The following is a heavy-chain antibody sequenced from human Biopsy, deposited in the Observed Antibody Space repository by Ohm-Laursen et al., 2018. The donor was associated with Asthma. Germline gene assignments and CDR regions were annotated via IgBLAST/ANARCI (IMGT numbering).Heavy chain of an antibody. V-gene: IGHV3-7*01. CDR3: ARTFHFWSPYHAEHYQL. CDR2: IKHGGTEK. CDR1: GFTFGDYW. Sequence: SLRLSCAASGFTFGDYWMSWVRQVPGKGLEWVANIKHGGTEKNHADSLKGRFTISRDNAKNSLYLQMNSLRAEDTAVYYCARTFHFWSPYHAEHYQLWGQGTLVTVPS. D-gene: IGHD3-3*02. J-gene: IGHJ1*01.